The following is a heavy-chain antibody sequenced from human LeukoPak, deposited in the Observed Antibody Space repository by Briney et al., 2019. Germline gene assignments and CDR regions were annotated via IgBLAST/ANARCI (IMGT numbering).Heavy chain of an antibody. CDR3: ARRSGLVRGVIIKGDNWFDP. CDR1: GYSFTGSW. J-gene: IGHJ5*02. D-gene: IGHD3-10*01. V-gene: IGHV5-51*01. CDR2: IYPGDSAT. Sequence: GESLKISCKGSGYSFTGSWIAWVRQMPGKGLEWMGIIYPGDSATRYSPSFQGQVTISADKSISTAYLQWSSLKASDTAMYYCARRSGLVRGVIIKGDNWFDPWGQGTLVTVSS.